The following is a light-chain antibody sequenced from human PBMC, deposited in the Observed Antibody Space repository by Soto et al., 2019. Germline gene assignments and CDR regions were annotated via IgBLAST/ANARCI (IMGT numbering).Light chain of an antibody. CDR1: QSVRSNY. CDR2: GAS. V-gene: IGKV3-20*01. J-gene: IGKJ1*01. CDR3: QQYGSSPWT. Sequence: EIVLTQSPGTLSLSPGERATLSCRASQSVRSNYLAWYRQTPGQPPRLLIYGASNRATGMPDRFSGSGSGTDFTLIISRLEPEDFALYYCQQYGSSPWTFGQGTKVEIK.